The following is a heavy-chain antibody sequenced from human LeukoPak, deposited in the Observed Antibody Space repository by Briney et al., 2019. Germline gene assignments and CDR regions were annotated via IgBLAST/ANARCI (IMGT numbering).Heavy chain of an antibody. D-gene: IGHD6-13*01. CDR2: IWYDGSNK. Sequence: GGSLRLSCAASGFTFSSYGMHWVRQAPGKGLEWVAVIWYDGSNKYYADSVKGRFTISRDNSKNTLYLQMNSLRAEDTAVYYCARDLSDSAAGADYWGQGTLVTVSS. CDR1: GFTFSSYG. CDR3: ARDLSDSAAGADY. J-gene: IGHJ4*02. V-gene: IGHV3-33*01.